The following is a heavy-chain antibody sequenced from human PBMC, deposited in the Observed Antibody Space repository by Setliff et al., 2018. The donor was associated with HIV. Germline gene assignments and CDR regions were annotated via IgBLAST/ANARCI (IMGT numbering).Heavy chain of an antibody. D-gene: IGHD5-12*01. CDR1: GFTFSGYA. CDR3: AKSVFGYEKKLDY. Sequence: PGGSLRLSCAASGFTFSGYAMSWVRQAPGKGLEWVSIISGSGGNTYSADSVKGRFTISRDNSKSTLYLQMNSLRADDTAVYYCAKSVFGYEKKLDYWGQGTLVTVSS. V-gene: IGHV3-23*01. CDR2: ISGSGGNT. J-gene: IGHJ4*02.